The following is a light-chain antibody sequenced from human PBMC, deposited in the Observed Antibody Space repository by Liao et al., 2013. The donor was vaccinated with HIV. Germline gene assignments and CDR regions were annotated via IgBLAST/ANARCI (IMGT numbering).Light chain of an antibody. CDR1: KLGDKH. Sequence: SYELTQPPSVSVSPGQTASITCSEDKLGDKHASWYQQKPGQSPALVIYQDTKRPSGIPKRFSGSNSGNTATLTISGTQAMDEADYYCQAWDISTVVFGTGTKVXV. J-gene: IGLJ1*01. CDR2: QDT. V-gene: IGLV3-1*01. CDR3: QAWDISTVV.